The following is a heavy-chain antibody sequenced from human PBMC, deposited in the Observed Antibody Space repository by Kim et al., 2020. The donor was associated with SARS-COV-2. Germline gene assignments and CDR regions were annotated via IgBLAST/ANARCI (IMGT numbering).Heavy chain of an antibody. Sequence: SETLSLTCTVSGGSISSSSYYWGWIRQPPGKGLEWIGSIYYSGSTYYNPSLKSRVTISVDTSKNQFSLKLSSVTAADTAVYYCARLSRDYGSGRSSWGQGTLVTVSS. D-gene: IGHD3-10*01. V-gene: IGHV4-39*01. J-gene: IGHJ4*02. CDR1: GGSISSSSYY. CDR3: ARLSRDYGSGRSS. CDR2: IYYSGST.